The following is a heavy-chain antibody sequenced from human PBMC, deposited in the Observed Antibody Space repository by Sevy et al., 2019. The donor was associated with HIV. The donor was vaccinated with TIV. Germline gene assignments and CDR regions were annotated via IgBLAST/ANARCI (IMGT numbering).Heavy chain of an antibody. V-gene: IGHV4-38-2*01. Sequence: SETLSLTCGVSGYSISSGYYWGWIRQPPGKGLEWIGSIYHSGSTYSNPSLKSRVTISVDTSKNQFSLKLSSVTAADTAVYYCARYYYDNSGPGSWFDPWGQGTLVTVSS. CDR2: IYHSGST. CDR1: GYSISSGYY. D-gene: IGHD3-22*01. J-gene: IGHJ5*02. CDR3: ARYYYDNSGPGSWFDP.